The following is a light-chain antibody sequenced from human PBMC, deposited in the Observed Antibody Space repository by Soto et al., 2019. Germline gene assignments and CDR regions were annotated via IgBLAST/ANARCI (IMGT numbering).Light chain of an antibody. CDR2: DVS. V-gene: IGLV2-14*01. CDR1: RSDVGGYNY. CDR3: SSYTSGTTFV. Sequence: QSALTQPASVSGSPGQSITISCTGTRSDVGGYNYVSWYQQEPGKAPKLMICDVSNRPSGVSNRFSGSKSGNTASLTISGLQAEDEADYYCSSYTSGTTFVFGTGTKVTVL. J-gene: IGLJ1*01.